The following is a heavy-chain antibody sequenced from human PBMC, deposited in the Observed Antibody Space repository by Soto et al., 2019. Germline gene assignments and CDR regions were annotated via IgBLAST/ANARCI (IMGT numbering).Heavy chain of an antibody. V-gene: IGHV3-74*01. CDR3: AGGLEEWGKPTDI. J-gene: IGHJ3*02. CDR1: GFTFSSHW. CDR2: INGDGSST. D-gene: IGHD3-16*01. Sequence: EVQLVESGGGLVQPGGSLRLSCAASGFTFSSHWMHSVRQAPGKGLVWVSRINGDGSSTTYADSVKGRFTISRDDAKSTLYMQMNSLRAEDTAVYYCAGGLEEWGKPTDIWGQGTLVTVSS.